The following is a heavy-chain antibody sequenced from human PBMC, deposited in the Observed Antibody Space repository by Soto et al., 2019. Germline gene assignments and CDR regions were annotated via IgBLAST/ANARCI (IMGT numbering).Heavy chain of an antibody. CDR3: AKDYGYQGSMDV. D-gene: IGHD5-18*01. Sequence: EVQLVESGGGLVQPGRSLRLSCAASGFTFDDYAMHWVRQAPGKGLEWVSGISWNSGSIGYADSVKGRFTISRDNAKNCLYLQMNSLRAEDTALYYCAKDYGYQGSMDVWGQGTTVTVSS. CDR2: ISWNSGSI. V-gene: IGHV3-9*01. J-gene: IGHJ6*02. CDR1: GFTFDDYA.